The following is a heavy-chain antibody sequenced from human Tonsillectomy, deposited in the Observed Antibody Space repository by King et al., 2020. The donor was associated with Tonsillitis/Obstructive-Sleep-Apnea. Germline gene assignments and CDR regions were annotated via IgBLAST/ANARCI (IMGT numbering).Heavy chain of an antibody. Sequence: VQLVESGGGLVQPGGSLRLSCAASGFTVSSNYMSWVRQAPGKGLEWVSVIYSDDSIYYADSVKGRFTISRDNSKNTLYLQMNSLRAEDTAVYYCARADYYYYMDVWGKGTTVTVSS. CDR3: ARADYYYYMDV. J-gene: IGHJ6*03. CDR2: IYSDDSI. V-gene: IGHV3-66*01. CDR1: GFTVSSNY.